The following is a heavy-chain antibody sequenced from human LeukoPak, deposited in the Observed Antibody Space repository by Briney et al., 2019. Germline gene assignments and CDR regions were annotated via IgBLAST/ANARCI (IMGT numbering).Heavy chain of an antibody. D-gene: IGHD3-3*01. CDR3: ARGASDFWSGYWFDL. V-gene: IGHV1-8*01. J-gene: IGHJ5*02. Sequence: ASVKVSCKGSGYILTNYDINWVRQAPGQGLEWMGWVNPMSGKTAYALKFQGRVTMTRNTSINTAYMELSSLRSEDTAVYYCARGASDFWSGYWFDLWGQGTLVTVSS. CDR1: GYILTNYD. CDR2: VNPMSGKT.